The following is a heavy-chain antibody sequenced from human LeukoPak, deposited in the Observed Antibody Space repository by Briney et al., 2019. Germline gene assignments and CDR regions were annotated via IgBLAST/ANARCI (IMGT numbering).Heavy chain of an antibody. V-gene: IGHV3-74*01. CDR2: INSDGSTT. D-gene: IGHD6-19*01. Sequence: GGSLRLSRAPSVFTLSSYWMHSVRQAPGKGLVWVSRINSDGSTTSYADSVMGRFTISRDNAKNTLYLQMNSLRAEDTAVYYCARVIYSGWEGELSDWGQGTLVTVSS. J-gene: IGHJ4*02. CDR1: VFTLSSYW. CDR3: ARVIYSGWEGELSD.